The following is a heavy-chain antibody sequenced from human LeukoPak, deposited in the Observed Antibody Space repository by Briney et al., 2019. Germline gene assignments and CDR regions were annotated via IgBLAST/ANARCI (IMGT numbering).Heavy chain of an antibody. V-gene: IGHV3-30*18. Sequence: GGSLRLSCAASGFTFSSYGMHWVRQAPRKGLGWVAVISYDAGNKYSADSVKGRFTISRDNSQNTLYLQMNSLRAEDTAVYYCAKDRGTSSSAYGMDVWGQGTTVTVSS. CDR3: AKDRGTSSSAYGMDV. D-gene: IGHD6-6*01. J-gene: IGHJ6*02. CDR2: ISYDAGNK. CDR1: GFTFSSYG.